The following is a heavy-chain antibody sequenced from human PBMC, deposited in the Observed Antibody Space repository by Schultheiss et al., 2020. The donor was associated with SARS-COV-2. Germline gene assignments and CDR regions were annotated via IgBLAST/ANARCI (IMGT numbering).Heavy chain of an antibody. CDR3: ATIDYHYAMDV. V-gene: IGHV4-31*09. CDR2: IYYSGNT. D-gene: IGHD4/OR15-4a*01. Sequence: SETLSLTCTVSGGSISSGGYYWSWIRQHPGKGLEWIGYIYYSGNTNYNVSLESRVTISIDKSKDQFSLKVTSVTAADTAIYYCATIDYHYAMDVWGQGTTVTVSS. CDR1: GGSISSGGYY. J-gene: IGHJ6*02.